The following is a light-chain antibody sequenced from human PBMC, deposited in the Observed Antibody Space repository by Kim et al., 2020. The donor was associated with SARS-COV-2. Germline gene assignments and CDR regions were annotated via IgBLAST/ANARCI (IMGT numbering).Light chain of an antibody. CDR3: QAWDSSTVV. CDR2: QDS. V-gene: IGLV3-1*01. Sequence: VSRGQTASITCSGDKLGDKYACWYQQKPGRSPVLVIYQDSKRPSGIPERFSGSNSGNTATLTISGTQAMDEADYYCQAWDSSTVVFGGGTQLTVL. CDR1: KLGDKY. J-gene: IGLJ2*01.